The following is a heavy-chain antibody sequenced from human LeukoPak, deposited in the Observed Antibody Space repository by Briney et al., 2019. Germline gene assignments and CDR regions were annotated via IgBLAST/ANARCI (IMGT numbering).Heavy chain of an antibody. CDR1: GFTFSDYA. CDR2: ISYDGSNK. D-gene: IGHD1-26*01. J-gene: IGHJ5*02. Sequence: GGSLRLSCAASGFTFSDYAMSWVRQAPGKGLEWVAVISYDGSNKYYADSVKGRFTISRDNSKNTLYLQMNSLRAEDTAVYYCAKDYEPLVGVHRWGDWFDPWGQGTLVTVSS. V-gene: IGHV3-30*18. CDR3: AKDYEPLVGVHRWGDWFDP.